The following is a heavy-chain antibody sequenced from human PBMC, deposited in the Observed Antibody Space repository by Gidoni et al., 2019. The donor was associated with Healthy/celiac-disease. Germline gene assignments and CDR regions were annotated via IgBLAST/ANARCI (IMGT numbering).Heavy chain of an antibody. CDR1: GFTFSSYA. Sequence: EVQLLESGGGLVQPGGSLRLSCAASGFTFSSYAMSWVRQAPGKGLEWVSAISGSGGSTYYADSVKGRFTISRDNSKNTLYLQMNSLRAEDTAVYYCAKDQDIVVVVAATPFDYWGQGTLVTVSS. J-gene: IGHJ4*02. CDR3: AKDQDIVVVVAATPFDY. CDR2: ISGSGGST. V-gene: IGHV3-23*01. D-gene: IGHD2-15*01.